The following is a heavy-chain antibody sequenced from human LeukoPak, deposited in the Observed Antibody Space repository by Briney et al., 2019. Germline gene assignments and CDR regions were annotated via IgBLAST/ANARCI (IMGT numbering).Heavy chain of an antibody. J-gene: IGHJ4*02. Sequence: GGSLRLSCAASGFTFSSYAMSWVRQAPGKGLEWVSAISGSGGSTYYADSVKGRFTISRDNSKNTLYLQMNSLRAEDTAVYYCAKDQINYYDSSRRGYFDYWGQGTLVTVSS. D-gene: IGHD3-22*01. CDR1: GFTFSSYA. V-gene: IGHV3-23*01. CDR3: AKDQINYYDSSRRGYFDY. CDR2: ISGSGGST.